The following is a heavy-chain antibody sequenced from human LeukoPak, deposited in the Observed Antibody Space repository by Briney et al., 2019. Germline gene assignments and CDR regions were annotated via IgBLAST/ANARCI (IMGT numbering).Heavy chain of an antibody. J-gene: IGHJ6*04. CDR2: ISYDGSNK. Sequence: PGGSLRLSCAASGFTFSSYAMHWVRQAPGKGLEWVAVISYDGSNKYYADSVKGRFTISRDNSKNTLYLQINSLRAEDTAVYYCARERVVYYYYYGMDVWGKGTTVTVSS. V-gene: IGHV3-30*04. CDR3: ARERVVYYYYYGMDV. CDR1: GFTFSSYA.